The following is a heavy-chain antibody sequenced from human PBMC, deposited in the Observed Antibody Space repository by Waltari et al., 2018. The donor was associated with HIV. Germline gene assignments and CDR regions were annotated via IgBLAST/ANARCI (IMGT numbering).Heavy chain of an antibody. Sequence: FTFSSYSMNWVRQAPGKGLEWVSSISSSSSFIYYADSVKGRFTISRDNAKNSLYLQMNSLRAEDTAVYYCARDHYLDAFDIWGQGTMVTVSS. CDR3: ARDHYLDAFDI. J-gene: IGHJ3*02. V-gene: IGHV3-21*01. D-gene: IGHD1-26*01. CDR1: FTFSSYS. CDR2: ISSSSSFI.